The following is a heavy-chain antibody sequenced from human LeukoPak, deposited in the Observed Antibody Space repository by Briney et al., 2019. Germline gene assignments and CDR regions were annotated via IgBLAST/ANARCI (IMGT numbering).Heavy chain of an antibody. J-gene: IGHJ4*02. Sequence: SETLSLTCTVSGGSVSGYYWSWLRQPPGKGLEWIAYISHSGNTNYNPSLKSRVTISKDTSKNQFSLRLNSVTAVDTAVYHCARGAGWYEYWGQGTLVTVSS. CDR1: GGSVSGYY. V-gene: IGHV4-59*02. CDR3: ARGAGWYEY. CDR2: ISHSGNT. D-gene: IGHD6-19*01.